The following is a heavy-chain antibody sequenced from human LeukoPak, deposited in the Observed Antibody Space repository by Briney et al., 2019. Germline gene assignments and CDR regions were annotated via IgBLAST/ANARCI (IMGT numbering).Heavy chain of an antibody. D-gene: IGHD1-26*01. CDR2: IVPIFGIA. CDR1: GGTFSRYA. Sequence: GSSVKVSCKASGGTFSRYAISWVLQAPGQGLEWMGRIVPIFGIATYAQKFQGRVTITADKSTSTAYMELSSLRSEDTAVYYCARDLGAARGFSMDVWGQGTTVTVSS. CDR3: ARDLGAARGFSMDV. J-gene: IGHJ6*02. V-gene: IGHV1-69*04.